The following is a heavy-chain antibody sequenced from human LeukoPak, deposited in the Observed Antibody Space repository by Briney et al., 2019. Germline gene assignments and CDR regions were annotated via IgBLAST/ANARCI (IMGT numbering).Heavy chain of an antibody. Sequence: GGSLRLSCAGSGFTFTNAWMSWVRQAPGKGLEWGSTISGSAGSTYYADSVKGRFTISRDNSKNTLYLQMNSLRAEDTAVYYCAKDHGGIAVVPFDYWGQGTLITVSS. D-gene: IGHD6-19*01. CDR3: AKDHGGIAVVPFDY. CDR2: ISGSAGST. CDR1: GFTFTNAW. V-gene: IGHV3-23*01. J-gene: IGHJ4*02.